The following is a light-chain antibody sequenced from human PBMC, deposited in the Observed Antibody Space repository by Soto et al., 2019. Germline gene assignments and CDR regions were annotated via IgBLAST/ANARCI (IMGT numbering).Light chain of an antibody. CDR1: QSIGSF. CDR2: AAS. J-gene: IGKJ1*01. V-gene: IGKV1-39*01. CDR3: QQSYSTTWT. Sequence: DLQMTQSPSSPSASVGDRVTITCRASQSIGSFLNWYHQRPGKDPTIVIYAASSLQSGVPSRFSGSGSGTDFTLTISSLKTEDFATYYCQQSYSTTWTSCQGTMVDVK.